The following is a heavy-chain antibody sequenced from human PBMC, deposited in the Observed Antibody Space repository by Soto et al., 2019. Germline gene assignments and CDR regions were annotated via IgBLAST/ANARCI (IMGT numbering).Heavy chain of an antibody. Sequence: GGSLRLSCATSGFTFDSYAMSWVRQPPGKGLEWVSAISGSGGSTYYADSVKGRFTISRDNSKNTLSLQMNSLRAEDTAVYYCAKDRQYSVVGNWFDPWGQGTLVTVSS. CDR3: AKDRQYSVVGNWFDP. J-gene: IGHJ5*02. CDR1: GFTFDSYA. D-gene: IGHD2-15*01. V-gene: IGHV3-23*01. CDR2: ISGSGGST.